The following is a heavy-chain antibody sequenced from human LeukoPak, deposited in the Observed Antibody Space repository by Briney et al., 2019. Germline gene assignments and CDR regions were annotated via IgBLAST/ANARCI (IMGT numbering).Heavy chain of an antibody. D-gene: IGHD3-16*02. Sequence: GGSLRLSCAASGFTFSSYGMHWVRQAPGKGLEWVAVISYDGSNKYYADSVKGRFTISRDNSKNALYLQMDSLRAEDTAVYYCARGRLGELSLGGAFDIWGQGTVVTVSS. CDR3: ARGRLGELSLGGAFDI. CDR1: GFTFSSYG. CDR2: ISYDGSNK. J-gene: IGHJ3*02. V-gene: IGHV3-30*03.